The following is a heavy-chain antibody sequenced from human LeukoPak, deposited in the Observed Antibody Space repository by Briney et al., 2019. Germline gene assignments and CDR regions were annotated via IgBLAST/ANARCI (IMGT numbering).Heavy chain of an antibody. CDR2: IYYSGST. D-gene: IGHD3-22*01. J-gene: IGHJ6*03. V-gene: IGHV4-59*08. CDR3: ARGYYDSSGGRWLHTYYYYYCMDV. Sequence: SETLSLTCTVSGGSISSYYWSWIRQPPGKGLEWIGYIYYSGSTNYNPSLKSRVTISVDTSKNQFSLKLSSVTAADTAVYYCARGYYDSSGGRWLHTYYYYYCMDVWGKGTTVTVSS. CDR1: GGSISSYY.